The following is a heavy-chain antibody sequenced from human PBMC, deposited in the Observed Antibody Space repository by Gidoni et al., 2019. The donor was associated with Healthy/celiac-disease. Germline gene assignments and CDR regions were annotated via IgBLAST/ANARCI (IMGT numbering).Heavy chain of an antibody. CDR1: GFTFSSYS. Sequence: EVQLVESGGGLGTHGGSLRLSCAASGFTFSSYSMNCVRQAPGKGLEWVSSISSSSSYIYYADSVKGRFTISRDNAKNSLYLQMNSLRAEDTAVYYCARDYGDYGDDAFDIWGQGTMVTVSS. J-gene: IGHJ3*02. CDR2: ISSSSSYI. D-gene: IGHD4-17*01. V-gene: IGHV3-21*01. CDR3: ARDYGDYGDDAFDI.